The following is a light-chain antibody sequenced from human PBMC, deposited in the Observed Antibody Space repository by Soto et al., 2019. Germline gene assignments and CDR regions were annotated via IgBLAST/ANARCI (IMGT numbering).Light chain of an antibody. Sequence: AIQMTQSPSSLSVSVGDRVTISCRSSQGMGNALGWYQQKPGKPPKVLIYGASNLQSGVPPRFSGSGSGTDFPLHISSHQNEDSAPYYCLQDINFQWTFGRGSDVEIK. CDR2: GAS. CDR3: LQDINFQWT. J-gene: IGKJ1*01. CDR1: QGMGNA. V-gene: IGKV1-6*01.